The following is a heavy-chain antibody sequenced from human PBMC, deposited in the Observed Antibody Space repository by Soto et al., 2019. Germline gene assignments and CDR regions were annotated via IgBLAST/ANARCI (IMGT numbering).Heavy chain of an antibody. CDR2: ISGSGGST. D-gene: IGHD2-15*01. CDR3: AKSLVGATRCLDY. Sequence: EVQLLESGGGLVQPGGSLRLSCAASGFSFSSYAMSWVRQAPGNGLEWVSAISGSGGSTYYADSVKGRFTISRDNSKNTLYLQMNSLRGEDTAVYYCAKSLVGATRCLDYWGQGTLVTVSS. CDR1: GFSFSSYA. V-gene: IGHV3-23*01. J-gene: IGHJ4*02.